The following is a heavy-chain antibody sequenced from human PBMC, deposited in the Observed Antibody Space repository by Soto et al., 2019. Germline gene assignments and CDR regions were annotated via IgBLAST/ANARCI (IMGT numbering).Heavy chain of an antibody. CDR2: INHSGST. CDR3: ARVWRVAMVTLGARPRYYFDY. CDR1: GGSFSGYY. V-gene: IGHV4-34*01. D-gene: IGHD5-18*01. Sequence: SETLSLTCAVYGGSFSGYYWSWIRQPPGKGLEWIGEINHSGSTNYNPSLKSRVTISVDTSKNQFSLKLSSVTAADTAVYYCARVWRVAMVTLGARPRYYFDYWGQGTLVTVSS. J-gene: IGHJ4*02.